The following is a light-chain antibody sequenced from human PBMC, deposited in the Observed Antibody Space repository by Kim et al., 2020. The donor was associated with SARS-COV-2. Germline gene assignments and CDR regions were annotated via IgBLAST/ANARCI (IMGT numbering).Light chain of an antibody. CDR2: GNT. CDR3: QSYDSSLSGSV. V-gene: IGLV1-40*01. CDR1: RSNIGAGYH. Sequence: QRVAISCTGSRSNIGAGYHVHWYQQLPGTAPKLLIFGNTNRPSGVPDRFSGSKSATSASLAITGLQAEDEADYYCQSYDSSLSGSVFGGGTQLTVL. J-gene: IGLJ3*02.